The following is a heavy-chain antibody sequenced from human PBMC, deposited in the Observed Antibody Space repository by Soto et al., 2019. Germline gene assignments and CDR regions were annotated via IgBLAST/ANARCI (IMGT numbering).Heavy chain of an antibody. D-gene: IGHD6-13*01. CDR1: GGSISSSIYY. CDR3: ARHPSSSSTFDP. J-gene: IGHJ5*02. V-gene: IGHV4-39*01. Sequence: SETLSLTCTVSGGSISSSIYYWGWIRQPPGKGLEWIGSIYYSGSTYYNPSLKSRVTISVDTSKNQFSLKLSSVTAADTAVYYCARHPSSSSTFDPWGQGTLVTVSS. CDR2: IYYSGST.